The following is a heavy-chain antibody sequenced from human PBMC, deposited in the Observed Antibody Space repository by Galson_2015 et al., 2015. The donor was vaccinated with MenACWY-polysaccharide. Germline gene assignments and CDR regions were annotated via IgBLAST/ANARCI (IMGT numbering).Heavy chain of an antibody. CDR2: RRGAGAAT. CDR3: AKEWHWYGMLV. CDR1: GFTFKRFY. V-gene: IGHV3-23*01. D-gene: IGHD1-1*01. Sequence: PLSICGAASGFTFKRFYIGGVRQAPGNGPVWVSARRGAGAATLYADSVRGRVTISRDSSQNPLYLHMSSLRVDDTAVYVCAKEWHWYGMLVWGHGTTVNIS. J-gene: IGHJ6*02.